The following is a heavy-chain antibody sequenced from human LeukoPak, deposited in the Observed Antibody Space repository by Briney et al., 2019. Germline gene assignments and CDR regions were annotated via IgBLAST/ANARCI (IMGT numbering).Heavy chain of an antibody. Sequence: SVKVSCKASGGTFSSYAISWVRQAPGRGLEWMGGIIPIFHTADYAQKFQGRVTITADESTSTVYMELSRLRSEDTAMYYCARDRRDGYRPNYDAFDIWGQGTMVTVSS. CDR1: GGTFSSYA. V-gene: IGHV1-69*13. D-gene: IGHD5-24*01. CDR3: ARDRRDGYRPNYDAFDI. CDR2: IIPIFHTA. J-gene: IGHJ3*02.